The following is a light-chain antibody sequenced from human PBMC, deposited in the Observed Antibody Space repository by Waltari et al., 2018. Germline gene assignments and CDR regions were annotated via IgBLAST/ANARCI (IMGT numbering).Light chain of an antibody. Sequence: SSDLTQDHAVSVALGQTVRNTCQGDRLRRSSARWYQQSPGQAPILPLYGQNHRPSGVPYPFSGSTSGNTASLTITGAQAEDEADYYCHSRDTSPTRVFGGGTRLTVV. CDR3: HSRDTSPTRV. V-gene: IGLV3-19*01. CDR1: RLRRSS. J-gene: IGLJ2*01. CDR2: GQN.